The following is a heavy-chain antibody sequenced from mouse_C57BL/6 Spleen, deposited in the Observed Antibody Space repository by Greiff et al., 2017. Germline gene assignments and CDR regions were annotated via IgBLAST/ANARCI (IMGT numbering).Heavy chain of an antibody. J-gene: IGHJ4*01. CDR1: GYTFTSYW. CDR3: AKEVITTVVADYAMDY. V-gene: IGHV1-7*01. CDR2: INPSSGYT. D-gene: IGHD1-1*01. Sequence: QVQLKESGAELAKPGASVKLSCKASGYTFTSYWMHWVKQRPGQGLEWIGYINPSSGYTKYNQKFKDKATLTADKSSSTAYMQLSSLTYEDSAVYYCAKEVITTVVADYAMDYWGQGTSVTVSS.